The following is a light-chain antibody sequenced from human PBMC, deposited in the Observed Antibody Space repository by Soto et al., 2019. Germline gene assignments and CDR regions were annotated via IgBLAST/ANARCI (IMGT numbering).Light chain of an antibody. J-gene: IGKJ5*01. CDR2: AAS. Sequence: DIQMTQSPSSLSASVGARVTITCRASQSISSYLNWYQQKPGKAPKLLIYAASSLQSGVPSRFSGSGSGTDGTLTISSLQPEDGATYDGQQSYSTPITFGQGTRLEI. CDR3: QQSYSTPIT. V-gene: IGKV1-39*01. CDR1: QSISSY.